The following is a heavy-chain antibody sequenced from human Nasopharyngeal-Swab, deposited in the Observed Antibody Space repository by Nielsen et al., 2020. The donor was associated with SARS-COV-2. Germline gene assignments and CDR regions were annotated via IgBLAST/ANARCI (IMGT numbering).Heavy chain of an antibody. J-gene: IGHJ4*02. V-gene: IGHV3-9*01. CDR3: AKVDYDSSGYDY. CDR2: ISWNSGTI. D-gene: IGHD3-22*01. Sequence: GRHAPGKGLEWVSGISWNSGTIGSADSVKGRFTISRDNAKNSLYLQMNSLRAEDTALYYCAKVDYDSSGYDYWGQGTLVTVSS.